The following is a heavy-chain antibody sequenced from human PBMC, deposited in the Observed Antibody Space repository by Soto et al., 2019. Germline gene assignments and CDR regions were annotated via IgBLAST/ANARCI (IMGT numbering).Heavy chain of an antibody. Sequence: ASVEVSCEASRYTFTSYSIYWVRQATGQGLEWMGWMNPNSGNTGYAQKFQGRVTMTRNTSISTAYMELSSLRSEDTAVYYCARRGYSRRHGMDVWGQGTTVTVSS. CDR2: MNPNSGNT. J-gene: IGHJ6*02. CDR3: ARRGYSRRHGMDV. D-gene: IGHD3-10*01. V-gene: IGHV1-8*01. CDR1: RYTFTSYS.